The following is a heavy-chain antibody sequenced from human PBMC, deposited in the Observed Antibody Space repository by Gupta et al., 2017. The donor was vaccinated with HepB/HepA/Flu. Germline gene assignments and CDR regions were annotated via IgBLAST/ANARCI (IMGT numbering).Heavy chain of an antibody. D-gene: IGHD5-12*01. J-gene: IGHJ4*02. CDR1: TFTSYD. CDR2: MNPNSGNT. CDR3: ARSGYSGYDVGFDY. V-gene: IGHV1-8*01. Sequence: TFTSYDINRVRQATGQGLEWLGWMNPNSGNTGYAQKFQSRVTMTRNTSISTAYMELSSLRSEDTAVYYWARSGYSGYDVGFDYWGQGTLVTVSS.